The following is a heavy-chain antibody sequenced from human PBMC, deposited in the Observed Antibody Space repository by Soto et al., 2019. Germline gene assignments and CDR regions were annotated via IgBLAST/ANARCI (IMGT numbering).Heavy chain of an antibody. Sequence: PSETLSLTCTFSGGSVSIGSYCWSWIRQPPGKGLEWIGYMYYSGSTNYNPSLKSRVTISLDTSKNQFSLKLSSVTAADTAVYFCARTRDFWSGNDAFDIWGQGTMVTVSS. CDR2: MYYSGST. J-gene: IGHJ3*02. CDR1: GGSVSIGSYC. D-gene: IGHD3-3*01. CDR3: ARTRDFWSGNDAFDI. V-gene: IGHV4-61*01.